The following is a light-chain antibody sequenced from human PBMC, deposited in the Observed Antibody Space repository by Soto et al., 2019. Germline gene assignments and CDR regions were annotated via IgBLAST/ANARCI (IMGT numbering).Light chain of an antibody. V-gene: IGLV2-11*01. Sequence: QSVLTQPRSVSGSPGQSVTISCTGTNSDVGGYNYVSWYQQYPGKAPKLMISGVSERPSGVPDRFSGSKSGNTASLTISGLQAEDEADYYCSSYTISSTYVFGSGTKLTVL. CDR3: SSYTISSTYV. CDR2: GVS. CDR1: NSDVGGYNY. J-gene: IGLJ1*01.